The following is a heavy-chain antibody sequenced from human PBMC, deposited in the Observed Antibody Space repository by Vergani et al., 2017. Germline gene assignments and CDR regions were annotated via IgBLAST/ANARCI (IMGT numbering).Heavy chain of an antibody. J-gene: IGHJ4*02. V-gene: IGHV3-30*02. CDR2: IQFDGSNK. D-gene: IGHD3-16*01. CDR1: GFTLSNYD. Sequence: QVQLVESGGGVVQRGGSLRLSCATSGFTLSNYDMRWIRQGPGKGLEFVAFIQFDGSNKYYADYVKGRFTLSRDLSKNTLYLQMNSLRTDDTATYYCAKHFCCWGIDYWGQGTQVIVSS. CDR3: AKHFCCWGIDY.